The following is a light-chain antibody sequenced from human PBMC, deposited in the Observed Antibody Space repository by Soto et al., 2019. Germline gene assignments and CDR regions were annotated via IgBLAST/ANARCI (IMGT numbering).Light chain of an antibody. J-gene: IGKJ1*01. Sequence: DIQMTQSPSTLSASVGDRVTITCRASQILNNWLAWYQQKPGKAPKLLIHKASSLESGVPSRFSGSGSGSEFTITISSLQPDDFATYYCPQNSTHLWTFGQGTRVEVK. CDR2: KAS. CDR3: PQNSTHLWT. CDR1: QILNNW. V-gene: IGKV1-5*03.